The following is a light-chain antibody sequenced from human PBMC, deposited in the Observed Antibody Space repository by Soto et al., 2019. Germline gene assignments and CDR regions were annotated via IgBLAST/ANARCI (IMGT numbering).Light chain of an antibody. CDR3: QQYGSSPIT. CDR1: QSVSNS. V-gene: IGKV3-20*01. Sequence: EIVLTQSPGTLTLSPGERATLSCRASQSVSNSLAWYQQKTGQAPRLLISGASSRATGIPDRFSGSGSETDFTLTISGLEPEDFALYYCQQYGSSPITFGQGTRLEIK. J-gene: IGKJ5*01. CDR2: GAS.